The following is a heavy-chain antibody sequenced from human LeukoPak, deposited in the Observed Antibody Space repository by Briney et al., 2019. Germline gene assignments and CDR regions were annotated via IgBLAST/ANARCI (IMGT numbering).Heavy chain of an antibody. CDR2: INPNSGGA. J-gene: IGHJ3*02. V-gene: IGHV1-2*02. D-gene: IGHD3-22*01. Sequence: ASVKVSCKASGYTFTTYGLSWVRQAPGQGLEWMGWINPNSGGANYAQKFQGRVTMTRDTSISTAYMELSRLRSEDTAVYYCARDQERYYDSSGLDIWGQGTMVTVSS. CDR1: GYTFTTYG. CDR3: ARDQERYYDSSGLDI.